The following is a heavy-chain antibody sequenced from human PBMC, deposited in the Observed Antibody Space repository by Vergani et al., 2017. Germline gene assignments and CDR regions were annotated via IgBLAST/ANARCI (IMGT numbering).Heavy chain of an antibody. D-gene: IGHD2-2*01. Sequence: QVQLVQSGAEVKKPGASVKVSCKASGYTFTSYGISWVRQAPGQGLEWMGWISAYKGNTNYAQKLQGSVTMTTDTSTSTAYMELRSLRSDDTAVYYCARHPDIVVVPAALYYYYYYGMDVWGQATTVTFSS. CDR2: ISAYKGNT. CDR1: GYTFTSYG. J-gene: IGHJ6*02. V-gene: IGHV1-18*04. CDR3: ARHPDIVVVPAALYYYYYYGMDV.